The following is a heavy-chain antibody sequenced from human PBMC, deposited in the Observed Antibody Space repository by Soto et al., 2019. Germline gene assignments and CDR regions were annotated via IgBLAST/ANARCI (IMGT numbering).Heavy chain of an antibody. V-gene: IGHV4-34*01. CDR2: INHSGST. J-gene: IGHJ6*02. D-gene: IGHD3-10*01. CDR1: GGSFSGYY. CDR3: ARDQAYGSGSYKWYYYYGMDV. Sequence: SETLSLTCAVYGGSFSGYYWSWIRQPPGKGLEWIGEINHSGSTNYNPSLKSRVTISVDTSKNQFSLKLSSVTAADTAVYYCARDQAYGSGSYKWYYYYGMDVWGQGTTVTVSS.